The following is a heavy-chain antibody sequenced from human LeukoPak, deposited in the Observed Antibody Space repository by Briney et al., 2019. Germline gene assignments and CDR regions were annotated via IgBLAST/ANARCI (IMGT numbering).Heavy chain of an antibody. CDR3: ARHWTSSTSCYYMDV. J-gene: IGHJ6*03. V-gene: IGHV4-39*01. D-gene: IGHD2-2*01. CDR2: IYYSGST. CDR1: GGSISSSSYY. Sequence: SETLSLTCTVSGGSISSSSYYWGWIRQPPGKGLEWIGSIYYSGSTYYNPSLKSRVTISVDTSKYQFSLKLSSVTAADTAVYYCARHWTSSTSCYYMDVWGKGTTVTVSS.